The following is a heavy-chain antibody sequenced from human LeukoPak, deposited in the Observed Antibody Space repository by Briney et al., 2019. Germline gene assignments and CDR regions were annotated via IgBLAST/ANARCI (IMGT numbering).Heavy chain of an antibody. CDR2: IKQDGSEK. D-gene: IGHD3-3*01. Sequence: GGSLRLSCAASGFTFSSYWTSWVRQAPGKGLEWVANIKQDGSEKYYVDSVKGRFTISRDNAKNSLYLQMNSLRAEDTAVYYCARGGRTTYYDFWSGYYFDYWGQGTLVTVSS. J-gene: IGHJ4*02. CDR3: ARGGRTTYYDFWSGYYFDY. V-gene: IGHV3-7*03. CDR1: GFTFSSYW.